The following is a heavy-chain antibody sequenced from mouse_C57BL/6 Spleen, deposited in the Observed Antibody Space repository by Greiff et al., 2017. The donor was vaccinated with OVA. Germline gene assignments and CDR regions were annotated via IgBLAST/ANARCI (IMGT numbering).Heavy chain of an antibody. CDR2: IWTGGGT. CDR1: GFSLTSYA. V-gene: IGHV2-9-1*01. CDR3: AGKREDGYYWYFDV. J-gene: IGHJ1*03. D-gene: IGHD2-3*01. Sequence: VQLQESGPGLVAPSQSLSITCTVSGFSLTSYAISWVRQPPGKGLEWLGVIWTGGGTNYNSALKSRLSISKDNSKSEVFLKMNSLQTDDTARYYCAGKREDGYYWYFDVWGTGTTVTVSS.